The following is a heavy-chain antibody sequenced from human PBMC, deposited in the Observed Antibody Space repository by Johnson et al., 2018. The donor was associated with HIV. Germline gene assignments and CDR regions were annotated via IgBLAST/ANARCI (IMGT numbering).Heavy chain of an antibody. CDR2: ISCGGNEK. V-gene: IGHV3-30*04. CDR3: AGKSGINFDAFDI. Sequence: QVQLVESGGGVVQPGRSLRLSCAASRFTFSNYAMHWVRQAPGKGLEWVAIISCGGNEKYYADSVKGRFTISRDDSKNTLLLQMKSLRAEDTAVYFCAGKSGINFDAFDIWGQGTLVIVSS. J-gene: IGHJ3*02. D-gene: IGHD3-10*01. CDR1: RFTFSNYA.